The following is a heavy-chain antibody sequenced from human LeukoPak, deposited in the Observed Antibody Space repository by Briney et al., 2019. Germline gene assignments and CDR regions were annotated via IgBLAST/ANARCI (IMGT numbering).Heavy chain of an antibody. CDR3: AKDQYYYGSGSYSHYFDY. D-gene: IGHD3-10*01. J-gene: IGHJ4*02. CDR2: ISYDGSNK. V-gene: IGHV3-30*18. Sequence: PGGSLRLSCAASGFTFSSYGMHWVRQAPGKGLEWVAVISYDGSNKYYADSVKGRFTISRDYPKNTLYLQMNSLRAEDTAVYYCAKDQYYYGSGSYSHYFDYWGQGTLVTVSS. CDR1: GFTFSSYG.